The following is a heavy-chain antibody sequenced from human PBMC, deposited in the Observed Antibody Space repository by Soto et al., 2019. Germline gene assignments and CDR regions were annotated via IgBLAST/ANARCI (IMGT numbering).Heavy chain of an antibody. D-gene: IGHD6-13*01. CDR3: ARVARIAAAGPDLKWFDP. Sequence: SVKVSCKASGGTFSSYVISWVRQAPGQGLEWMGGIIPIFGTANYAQKFQGRVTITADKSTSTAYMELSSLISEDTAVYYCARVARIAAAGPDLKWFDPWGQGTMVTV. V-gene: IGHV1-69*06. J-gene: IGHJ5*02. CDR1: GGTFSSYV. CDR2: IIPIFGTA.